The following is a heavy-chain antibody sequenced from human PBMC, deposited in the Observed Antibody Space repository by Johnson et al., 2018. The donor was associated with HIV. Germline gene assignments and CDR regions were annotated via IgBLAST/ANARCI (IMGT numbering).Heavy chain of an antibody. CDR2: IWYDGSNK. V-gene: IGHV3-33*08. J-gene: IGHJ3*02. D-gene: IGHD1-14*01. CDR1: AFTLTNYA. Sequence: VQLVESGGGVVQPGRSLRLSCAASAFTLTNYAMHWVRQAPGKGLEWVTVIWYDGSNKHYADSVKGRFTISRDNSKNTLFLQMNSLRAEDTAVYYCARDQGELRRTHAFDIWGQGTMVTVSS. CDR3: ARDQGELRRTHAFDI.